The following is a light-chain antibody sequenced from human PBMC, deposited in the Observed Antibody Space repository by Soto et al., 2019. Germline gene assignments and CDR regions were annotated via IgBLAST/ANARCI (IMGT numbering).Light chain of an antibody. J-gene: IGKJ1*01. V-gene: IGKV3-20*01. CDR2: STS. CDR3: QQYGSSPRT. CDR1: QSVTSPF. Sequence: EIVLTQSPDTLSLSPGDRATLSCRASQSVTSPFLAWYQQKAGQPPRLLIYSTSGRATGIPDRFSGSGSGTDFTLTISSLQPEDSGVYYCQQYGSSPRTFGQGTKVEIK.